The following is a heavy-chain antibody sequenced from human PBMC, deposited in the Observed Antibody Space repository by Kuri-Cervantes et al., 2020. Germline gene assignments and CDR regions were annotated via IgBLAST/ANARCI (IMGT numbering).Heavy chain of an antibody. Sequence: GGSLRLSCAAFGFTVSSNYMSWVRQAPGKGLEWVANIKQDGSEKYYVDSVKGRFTISRDNSKNTLYLQMNSLRAEDTAVYYCARAFGGVYYYYGMDVWGQGTTVTVSS. CDR1: GFTVSSNY. CDR2: IKQDGSEK. CDR3: ARAFGGVYYYYGMDV. D-gene: IGHD2-8*02. J-gene: IGHJ6*02. V-gene: IGHV3-7*01.